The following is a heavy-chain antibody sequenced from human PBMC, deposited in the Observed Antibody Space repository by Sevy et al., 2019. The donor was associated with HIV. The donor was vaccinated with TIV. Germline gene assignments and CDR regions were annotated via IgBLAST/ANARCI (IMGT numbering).Heavy chain of an antibody. D-gene: IGHD6-13*01. J-gene: IGHJ4*02. V-gene: IGHV4-34*01. CDR3: ARGGDIAAAGTQDFDY. Sequence: SETLSLTCAVYAGSFSGYYWSWIRQPPGKGLEWIGEINHSGSTNYNPSLKSRVTISVDTSKNQFSLKLSSVTAADTAVYYCARGGDIAAAGTQDFDYWGQGTLVTVSS. CDR1: AGSFSGYY. CDR2: INHSGST.